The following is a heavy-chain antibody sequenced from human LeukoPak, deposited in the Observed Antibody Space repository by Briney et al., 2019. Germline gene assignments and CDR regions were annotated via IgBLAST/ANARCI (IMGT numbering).Heavy chain of an antibody. D-gene: IGHD6-19*01. J-gene: IGHJ4*02. Sequence: PSETLSLTCTVSGGSISSYYWNWIRQPPGKGLQWIGEIYHSGSTNYNPSLKSRVTISVDKSKNQFSLKLSSVTAADTAVYYCARCESSGCLHWGQGTLVTVSS. CDR1: GGSISSYY. CDR2: IYHSGST. CDR3: ARCESSGCLH. V-gene: IGHV4-59*12.